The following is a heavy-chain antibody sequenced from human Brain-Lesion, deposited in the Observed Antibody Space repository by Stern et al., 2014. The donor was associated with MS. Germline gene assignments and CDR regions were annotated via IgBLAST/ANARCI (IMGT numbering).Heavy chain of an antibody. CDR2: INPTTCGP. V-gene: IGHV1-2*02. Sequence: VQLVQSGAEVKKPGASVKVSCKTSGYIFTGYYIHWVRQAPGQGLELMAWINPTTCGPRYAQKFQGRVTMSRDTSISTAYVELSSLTSDDTAVYYCARDQRGITIFGVVTDYYYLGMDVWGQGTTVTVSS. CDR1: GYIFTGYY. CDR3: ARDQRGITIFGVVTDYYYLGMDV. J-gene: IGHJ6*02. D-gene: IGHD3-3*01.